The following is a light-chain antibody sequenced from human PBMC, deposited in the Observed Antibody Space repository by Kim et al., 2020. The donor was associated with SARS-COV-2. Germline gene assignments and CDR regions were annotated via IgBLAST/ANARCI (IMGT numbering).Light chain of an antibody. V-gene: IGKV3-11*01. J-gene: IGKJ4*01. CDR3: QQRSNWPRGSLT. CDR1: QSVSSY. Sequence: EIVLTQSPATLSLSPGERATLSCRASQSVSSYLAWYQQKPGQAPRLLIYDASNRATGIPARFSGSGSGTDFTLTISSLEPEDFAVYYCQQRSNWPRGSLTFGGGTKLEI. CDR2: DAS.